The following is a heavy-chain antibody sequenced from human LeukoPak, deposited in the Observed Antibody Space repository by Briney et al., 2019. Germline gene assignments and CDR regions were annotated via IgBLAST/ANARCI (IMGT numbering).Heavy chain of an antibody. CDR3: AREKRRGDAFDI. Sequence: ASVKVSCKASGYTFTSYDINWVRQATGQGLEWMGWMNPNSGNTGYAQKFQGRVTITRNTSISTAYMELSSLRSEDTAVYYCAREKRRGDAFDIWGQGTMVTVSS. V-gene: IGHV1-8*03. CDR1: GYTFTSYD. J-gene: IGHJ3*02. D-gene: IGHD1-1*01. CDR2: MNPNSGNT.